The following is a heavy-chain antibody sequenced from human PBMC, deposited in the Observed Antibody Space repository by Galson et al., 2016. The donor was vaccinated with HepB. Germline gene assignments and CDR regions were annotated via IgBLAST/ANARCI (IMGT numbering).Heavy chain of an antibody. CDR1: GYTFSNYG. Sequence: SVKVSCKASGYTFSNYGISWVRQAPGQGLEWMGWISISHGTINYAPRLQGRVTMTTDTSTSTAYMELRSLRSDDTAVYYCAREPPSVEMTTTIPYYYYYAMDVWGQGTTVTVSS. CDR2: ISISHGTI. V-gene: IGHV1-18*01. CDR3: AREPPSVEMTTTIPYYYYYAMDV. D-gene: IGHD5-24*01. J-gene: IGHJ6*02.